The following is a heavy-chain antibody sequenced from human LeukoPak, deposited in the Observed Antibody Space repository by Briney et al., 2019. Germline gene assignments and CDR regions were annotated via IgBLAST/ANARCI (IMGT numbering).Heavy chain of an antibody. CDR3: ASAVVQRTDAFDI. D-gene: IGHD1-1*01. Sequence: GGSLRLSCAASGFTFSSYWMSWVRQAPGKGLEWVANIKQDGSEKYYVDSVKGRFTISRDNAKNSLYLQMNSLRAEDTAVYYCASAVVQRTDAFDIWGQGTMVTVPS. J-gene: IGHJ3*02. V-gene: IGHV3-7*01. CDR2: IKQDGSEK. CDR1: GFTFSSYW.